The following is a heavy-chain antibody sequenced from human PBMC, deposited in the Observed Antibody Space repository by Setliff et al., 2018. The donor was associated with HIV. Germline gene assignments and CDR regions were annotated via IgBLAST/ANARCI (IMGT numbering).Heavy chain of an antibody. CDR3: ARWGDGYNSYDF. Sequence: PSETLSLTCSVSGGSISSGSYYWTWIRQPAGKGPEWIGHIYTNGYTNYNPSLQSRVIMSVDTSRNQFSLNVNSLTAADTAVYFCARWGDGYNSYDFWGQGTLVTVSS. CDR2: IYTNGYT. D-gene: IGHD5-12*01. CDR1: GGSISSGSYY. V-gene: IGHV4-61*09. J-gene: IGHJ4*02.